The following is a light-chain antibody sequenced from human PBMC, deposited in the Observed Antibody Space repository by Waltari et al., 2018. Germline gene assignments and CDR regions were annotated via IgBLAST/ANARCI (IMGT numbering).Light chain of an antibody. J-gene: IGKJ4*01. Sequence: TARAGQGIASNLALYQHKPGKAPALLIYAASTLQTGVPSRFSGSGSGTDFTLTISSLQPEDLAVYHCQQLHSYPLTFGGGTTVDI. V-gene: IGKV1-9*01. CDR2: AAS. CDR3: QQLHSYPLT. CDR1: QGIASN.